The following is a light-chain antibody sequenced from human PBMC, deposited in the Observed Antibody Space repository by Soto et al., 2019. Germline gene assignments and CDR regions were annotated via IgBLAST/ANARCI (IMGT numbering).Light chain of an antibody. CDR1: QSIGNY. Sequence: EVVLTQSPATLSLSPGEGATLSCRASQSIGNYLAWYQQKPGQAPRLLIYATSNRATGIPARCSGSGSVTDFTRTISRLEPEDFAVYYCQQRSIWPFTFGPGTKVDIK. CDR3: QQRSIWPFT. J-gene: IGKJ3*01. CDR2: ATS. V-gene: IGKV3-11*01.